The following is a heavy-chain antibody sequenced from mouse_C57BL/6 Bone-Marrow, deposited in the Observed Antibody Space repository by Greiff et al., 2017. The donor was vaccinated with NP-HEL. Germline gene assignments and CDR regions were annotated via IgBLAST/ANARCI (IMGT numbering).Heavy chain of an antibody. J-gene: IGHJ3*01. Sequence: VQLKQSVAELVRPGASVKLSCTASGFNIKNTYMHWVKQRPEQGLEWIGRIDPANGNTKYAPKFQGKATITADTSSNTAYLQLSSLTSEDTAIYYCALAYYSNYVPFAYWGQGTLVTVSA. CDR2: IDPANGNT. CDR1: GFNIKNTY. D-gene: IGHD2-5*01. V-gene: IGHV14-3*01. CDR3: ALAYYSNYVPFAY.